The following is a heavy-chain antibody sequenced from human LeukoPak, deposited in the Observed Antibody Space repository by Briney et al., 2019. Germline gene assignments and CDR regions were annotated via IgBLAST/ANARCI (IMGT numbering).Heavy chain of an antibody. V-gene: IGHV3-11*01. CDR2: ISSSGSTI. Sequence: SGGSLRLSCAASGFTFSDYYMSWIRQAPGKGLEWVSYISSSGSTIYYADSVKGRFTISRDNAKNSLYLQMNSLRAEDTAVYYCARVRRDERWLQFFWDYWGQGTLVTVSS. CDR3: ARVRRDERWLQFFWDY. D-gene: IGHD5-24*01. J-gene: IGHJ4*02. CDR1: GFTFSDYY.